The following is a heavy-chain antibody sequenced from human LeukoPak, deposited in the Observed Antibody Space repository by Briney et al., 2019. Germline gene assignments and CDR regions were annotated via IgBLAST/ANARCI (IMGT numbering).Heavy chain of an antibody. CDR1: GGSISSSSYY. D-gene: IGHD5-18*01. CDR2: IYYSGST. J-gene: IGHJ4*02. CDR3: ARGVDTAMALEYYFDY. V-gene: IGHV4-39*07. Sequence: SETLSLTCTVSGGSISSSSYYWGWIRQPPGKGLEWIGSIYYSGSTNYNPSLKSRVTISVDTSKNQFSLKLSSVTAADTAVYYCARGVDTAMALEYYFDYWGQGTLVTVSS.